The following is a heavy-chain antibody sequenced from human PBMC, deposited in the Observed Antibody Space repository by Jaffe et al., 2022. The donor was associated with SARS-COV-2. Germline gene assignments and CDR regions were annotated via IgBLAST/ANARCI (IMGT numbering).Heavy chain of an antibody. CDR2: ISSSGSTI. CDR1: GFTFSDYY. D-gene: IGHD3-22*01. J-gene: IGHJ6*02. Sequence: QVQLVESGGGLVKPGGSLRLSCAASGFTFSDYYMSWIRQAPGKGLEWVSYISSSGSTIYYADSVKGRFTISRDNAKNSLYLQMNSLRAEDTAVYYCARLTTTGIRSGMIVVVPYYYYGMDVWGQGTTVTVSS. CDR3: ARLTTTGIRSGMIVVVPYYYYGMDV. V-gene: IGHV3-11*01.